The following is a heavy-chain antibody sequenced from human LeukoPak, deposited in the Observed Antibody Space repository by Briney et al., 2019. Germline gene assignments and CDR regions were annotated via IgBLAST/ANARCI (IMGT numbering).Heavy chain of an antibody. J-gene: IGHJ4*02. Sequence: GGSLRLSCAASGFTFSSYGMHWVRQAPGKGLEWVAFIRYDGSNEYYADSVKGRFTISRDNSKTTLYLQMNSLRPEDTAVYYCAKNLGPWLDYWGQGTLVTVSS. CDR1: GFTFSSYG. CDR3: AKNLGPWLDY. CDR2: IRYDGSNE. D-gene: IGHD3-22*01. V-gene: IGHV3-30*02.